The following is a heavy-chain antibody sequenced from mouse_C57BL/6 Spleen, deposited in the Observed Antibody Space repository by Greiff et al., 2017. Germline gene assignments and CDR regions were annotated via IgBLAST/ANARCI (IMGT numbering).Heavy chain of an antibody. CDR3: AREGSLYYGSSYWYFDV. V-gene: IGHV3-6*01. J-gene: IGHJ1*03. CDR1: GYSITSGYY. D-gene: IGHD1-1*01. Sequence: ESGPGLVKPSQSLSLTCSVTGYSITSGYYWNWIRQFPGNKLEWMGYISYDGSNNYNPSLKNRISITRDTSKNQFFLKLNSVTTEDTATYYWAREGSLYYGSSYWYFDVWGTGTTVTVSS. CDR2: ISYDGSN.